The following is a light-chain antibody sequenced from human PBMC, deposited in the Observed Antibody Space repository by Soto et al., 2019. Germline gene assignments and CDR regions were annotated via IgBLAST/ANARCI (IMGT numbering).Light chain of an antibody. CDR2: CAS. CDR3: QQDNNWPPLST. J-gene: IGKJ3*01. Sequence: EIVMTQSPATLSVSPGERATLSCRASQSVSSNLAWYQQKPSLASRLLIYCASTRATGIPARFSVSGSGTATTLTLSTLQSEDFAVYYCQQDNNWPPLSTFGPGTKVDI. V-gene: IGKV3-15*01. CDR1: QSVSSN.